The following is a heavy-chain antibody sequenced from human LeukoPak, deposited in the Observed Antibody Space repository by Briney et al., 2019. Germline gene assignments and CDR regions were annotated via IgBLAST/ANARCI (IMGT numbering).Heavy chain of an antibody. D-gene: IGHD4/OR15-4a*01. CDR1: GFTVSSNS. V-gene: IGHV3-53*01. Sequence: PGGSLRLSCTVSGFTVSSNSMSWVRQAPGKGLEWVSFIYSDNTHYSDSAKGRFTISRDNSKNPLYLQMNSLRAEDTAVYYCARRAGAYSHPYDYWGQGTLVTVSS. CDR3: ARRAGAYSHPYDY. CDR2: IYSDNT. J-gene: IGHJ4*02.